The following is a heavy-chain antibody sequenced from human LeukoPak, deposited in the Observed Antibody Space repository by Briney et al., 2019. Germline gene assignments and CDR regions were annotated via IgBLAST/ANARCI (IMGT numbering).Heavy chain of an antibody. J-gene: IGHJ4*02. CDR2: INPNSGGT. Sequence: ASVKVSCKASGYTFTGYYMHWVRQAPGQGLEWMGWINPNSGGTNYAQKFQGRVTMTRDTSISTAYLELSRLRSDGTAVYYCARSSGSYRKQYFDYWGQGTLVTVSS. CDR1: GYTFTGYY. CDR3: ARSSGSYRKQYFDY. V-gene: IGHV1-2*02. D-gene: IGHD1-26*01.